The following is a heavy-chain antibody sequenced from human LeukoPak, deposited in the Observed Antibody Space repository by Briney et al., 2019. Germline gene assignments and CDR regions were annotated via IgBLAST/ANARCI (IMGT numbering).Heavy chain of an antibody. CDR3: ARGIVVVPAAISV. V-gene: IGHV3-11*01. CDR1: GFTFSDYY. D-gene: IGHD2-2*01. J-gene: IGHJ4*02. Sequence: PGGSLRLSCAASGFTFSDYYMSWIRQAPGKGLEWVSYISSGSTIYYADSVKGRFTISRDNAKNSLYLQMNSLRAEDTAVYYCARGIVVVPAAISVWGQGTLVTVSS. CDR2: ISSGSTI.